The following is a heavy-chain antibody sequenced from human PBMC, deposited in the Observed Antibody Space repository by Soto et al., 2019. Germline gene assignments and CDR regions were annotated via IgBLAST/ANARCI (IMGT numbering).Heavy chain of an antibody. CDR2: ISGSGGST. CDR3: AKDLGRESNFDY. D-gene: IGHD7-27*01. J-gene: IGHJ4*02. V-gene: IGHV3-23*01. Sequence: EVQLLESGGGLVQPGGSLRLSCAASGFTFSSYAMSWVRQAPGKGLEWVSAISGSGGSTYYADSVKGRFTISRDNSKNTLYLQMNSLRAEDTAVYYRAKDLGRESNFDYWGQGTLVTVSS. CDR1: GFTFSSYA.